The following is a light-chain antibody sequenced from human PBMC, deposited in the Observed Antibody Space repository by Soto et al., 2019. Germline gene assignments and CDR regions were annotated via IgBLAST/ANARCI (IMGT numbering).Light chain of an antibody. J-gene: IGKJ1*01. CDR3: QQYGSSSWT. CDR1: QSVSNY. V-gene: IGKV3-20*01. CDR2: DAS. Sequence: ESVFAQSTGILSLSPGERATLSCLASQSVSNYLAWYQQKPGQAPRALIYDASSRATGIPDRFSGSGSGTEFTLTISRLEPEDFAVYYCQQYGSSSWTFGQGTKVDIK.